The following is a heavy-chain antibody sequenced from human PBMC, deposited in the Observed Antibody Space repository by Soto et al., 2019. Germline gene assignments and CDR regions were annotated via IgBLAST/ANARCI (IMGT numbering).Heavy chain of an antibody. D-gene: IGHD1-7*01. Sequence: PSETLSLTCTVSGGSISSGDYYWSWIRQPPGKGLEWIGYIYYSGSTYYNPSLKSRVTISVDTSKNQFSLKLSSVTAADTAVYYCARDHATYKWNSGWFDPWGQGTLVTVSS. V-gene: IGHV4-30-4*01. CDR2: IYYSGST. J-gene: IGHJ5*02. CDR1: GGSISSGDYY. CDR3: ARDHATYKWNSGWFDP.